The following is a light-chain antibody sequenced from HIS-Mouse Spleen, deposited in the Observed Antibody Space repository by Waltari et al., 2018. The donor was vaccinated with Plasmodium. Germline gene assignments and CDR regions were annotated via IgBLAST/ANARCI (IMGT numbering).Light chain of an antibody. CDR3: QQYNKWSFT. V-gene: IGKV3-15*01. Sequence: EIVMTQSPATLSMSPGERATLCRRASQSVRSHLAWYQQTPGQAPRLVLYGASTRATGIPARFSGSGSGTEFTLTISSLQSEDFAVEYCQQYNKWSFTCGPGTKVDIK. CDR1: QSVRSH. CDR2: GAS. J-gene: IGKJ3*01.